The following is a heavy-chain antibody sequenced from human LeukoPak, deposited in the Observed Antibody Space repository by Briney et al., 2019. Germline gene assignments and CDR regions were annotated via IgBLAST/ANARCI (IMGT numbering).Heavy chain of an antibody. J-gene: IGHJ4*02. V-gene: IGHV3-23*01. D-gene: IGHD6-13*01. CDR3: AKDRPYGSSWYGAGDY. Sequence: PGGSLRLSCAASGFTFSSDGMTCVRQAPGKGLEGVSSISSSGGSTYYADSVKGRFTISRDNSKNTLYLQMNSLRAEDTALYYCAKDRPYGSSWYGAGDYWGQGTLVTVSS. CDR1: GFTFSSDG. CDR2: ISSSGGST.